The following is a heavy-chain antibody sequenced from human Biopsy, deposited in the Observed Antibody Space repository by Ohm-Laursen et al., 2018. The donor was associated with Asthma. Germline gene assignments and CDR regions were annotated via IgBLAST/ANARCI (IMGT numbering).Heavy chain of an antibody. Sequence: SSVKVSCKASGDSFSNYAISWVRQAPGQGLEWMGGLIPVLGTPDHAQMFEGRVTVTADESTSTAYMELSSLSSEDTAVYYCARGYSGSDRIVYYYSGLEVWGQGTTVTVSS. J-gene: IGHJ6*02. CDR1: GDSFSNYA. CDR2: LIPVLGTP. D-gene: IGHD5-12*01. CDR3: ARGYSGSDRIVYYYSGLEV. V-gene: IGHV1-69*01.